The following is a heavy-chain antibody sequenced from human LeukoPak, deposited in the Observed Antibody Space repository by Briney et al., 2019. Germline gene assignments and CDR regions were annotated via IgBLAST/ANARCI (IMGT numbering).Heavy chain of an antibody. V-gene: IGHV1-69*01. CDR3: ASRPVGGRGAFDI. CDR2: IIPIFGTA. J-gene: IGHJ3*02. Sequence: SVKVSCEASGGTFSSYAISWVRQAPGQGLEWMGGIIPIFGTANYAQKFQGRVTITADESTSTAYMELSSLRSEDTAVYYCASRPVGGRGAFDIWGQGTMVTVSS. D-gene: IGHD3-16*01. CDR1: GGTFSSYA.